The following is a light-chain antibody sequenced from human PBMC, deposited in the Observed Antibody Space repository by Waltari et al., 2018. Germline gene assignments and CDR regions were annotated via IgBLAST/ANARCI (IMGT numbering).Light chain of an antibody. CDR3: QQYKNWPPWT. J-gene: IGKJ1*01. V-gene: IGKV3-15*01. CDR1: QSVSSN. Sequence: EIVVTQSPATLSVSPGERATLSCRASQSVSSNFAWFQQKPGQGHRLLIYGASTRATGSPARFSGSGSGTEFTLTISTLQSEDFAVYYCQQYKNWPPWTFGQGTKVEIK. CDR2: GAS.